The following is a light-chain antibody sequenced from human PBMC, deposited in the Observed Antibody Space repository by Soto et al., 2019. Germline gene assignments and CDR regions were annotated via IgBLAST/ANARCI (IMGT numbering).Light chain of an antibody. Sequence: SYELTQPPSVSVSPGQTAEITCSGDTLPKQFAYWYKRKPGQAPLLVISKDSERPSGIPERFSGSSSGTTVTLTVSGVQAEDEADYYCQSADYSGTYVVFGGGTKLTVL. CDR2: KDS. CDR1: TLPKQF. CDR3: QSADYSGTYVV. J-gene: IGLJ2*01. V-gene: IGLV3-25*03.